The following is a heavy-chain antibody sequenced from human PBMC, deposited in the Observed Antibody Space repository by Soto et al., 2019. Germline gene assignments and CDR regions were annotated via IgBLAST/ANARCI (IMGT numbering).Heavy chain of an antibody. Sequence: LRLSCAASGFTFSSYWMSWVRQPPGKGLEWIGEIYHSGSTNYNPSLKSRVTISVDKSKNQFSLKLSSVTAADTAVYYCARRKDSYYDSSGKIDYWGQGTLVTVSS. CDR2: IYHSGST. J-gene: IGHJ4*02. CDR1: GFTFSSYW. CDR3: ARRKDSYYDSSGKIDY. V-gene: IGHV4-4*02. D-gene: IGHD3-22*01.